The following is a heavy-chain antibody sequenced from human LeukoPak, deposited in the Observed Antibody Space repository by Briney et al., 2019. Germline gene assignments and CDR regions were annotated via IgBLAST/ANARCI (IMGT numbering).Heavy chain of an antibody. CDR2: IIPILGIV. D-gene: IGHD3-22*01. CDR3: ARDPYYYDSSGYYREYYFDS. J-gene: IGHJ4*02. V-gene: IGHV1-69*04. CDR1: GGTFSNYA. Sequence: SVEVSCKASGGTFSNYAISWVRQAPGQGLEWMGRIIPILGIVKYAQKFQGRVTITADKSTSTAYMELSSLRSEDTAVYYCARDPYYYDSSGYYREYYFDSWGQGTLVTVSS.